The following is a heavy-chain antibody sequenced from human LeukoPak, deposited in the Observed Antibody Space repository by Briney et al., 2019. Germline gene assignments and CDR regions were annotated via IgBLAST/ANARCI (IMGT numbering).Heavy chain of an antibody. Sequence: GGSLRLSCAASGFTFDDYAMHWVRKAPGKGLEGVSLISCDGGSTYYAGSVKGRFTISRDNSKNCLYLQMNSLRAEDTALYYCAKQASGVSHYYMDVWGKGTTVTVSS. V-gene: IGHV3-43D*03. D-gene: IGHD2-8*01. CDR1: GFTFDDYA. CDR3: AKQASGVSHYYMDV. CDR2: ISCDGGST. J-gene: IGHJ6*03.